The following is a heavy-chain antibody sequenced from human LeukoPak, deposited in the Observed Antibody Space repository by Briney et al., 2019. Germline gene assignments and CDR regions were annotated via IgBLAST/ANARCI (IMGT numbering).Heavy chain of an antibody. CDR1: GFSFSSYA. CDR2: VSGGGETT. V-gene: IGHV3-23*01. CDR3: AKYGAAQTYYNYGMDV. Sequence: PGGSLRLSCAASGFSFSSYAMSWVRQAPGKGLEWVSGVSGGGETTYYADSVKGQFNISRDTSKNMLYLQVDSLRVEDTAIYYCAKYGAAQTYYNYGMDVWGRGTTVTVSS. J-gene: IGHJ6*02. D-gene: IGHD4/OR15-4a*01.